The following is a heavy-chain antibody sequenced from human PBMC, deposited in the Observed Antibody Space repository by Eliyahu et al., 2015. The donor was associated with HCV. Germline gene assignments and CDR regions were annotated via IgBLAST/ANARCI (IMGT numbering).Heavy chain of an antibody. Sequence: EVQLLESGGGLVQPGGSLRLSCAXSGFTFNNYAMSWVRQAPGKGREWVSSVSGSGGSTYYADSVKGRFTISRDNSKNTLYVQMNSLRAEDSAXYYCAKGYWGDAFDIWGQGTMVSVSS. CDR1: GFTFNNYA. D-gene: IGHD3-16*01. CDR3: AKGYWGDAFDI. J-gene: IGHJ3*02. CDR2: VSGSGGST. V-gene: IGHV3-23*01.